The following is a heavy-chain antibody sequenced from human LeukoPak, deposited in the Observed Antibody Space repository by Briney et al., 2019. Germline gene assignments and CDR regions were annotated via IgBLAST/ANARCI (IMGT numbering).Heavy chain of an antibody. Sequence: GGSLRLSCAASGFTFSGSAMHWVRQAPGKGLEWVGRIKSKTDGGTTDYAAPVKGRFTISRDDSKNTLNLQMNSLKTEDTAVYYCTTSLRFLDGDFDYWGQGTQVTVSS. V-gene: IGHV3-15*01. J-gene: IGHJ4*02. CDR3: TTSLRFLDGDFDY. CDR1: GFTFSGSA. CDR2: IKSKTDGGTT. D-gene: IGHD3-3*01.